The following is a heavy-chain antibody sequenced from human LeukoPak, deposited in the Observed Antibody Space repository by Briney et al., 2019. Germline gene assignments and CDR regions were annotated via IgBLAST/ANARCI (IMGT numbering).Heavy chain of an antibody. CDR2: ITPIFGRA. V-gene: IGHV1-69*05. CDR3: ARVHCTSTVCYTGWFDP. CDR1: GGTLSTHA. Sequence: ASVKVSYKASGGTLSTHAISWVRQAPGQGLEWMGGITPIFGRANYAQKFQGRVTITTEESTSTAYMELSSLRSEDTAVYYCARVHCTSTVCYTGWFDPWGQGTLVTVSS. D-gene: IGHD2-2*02. J-gene: IGHJ5*02.